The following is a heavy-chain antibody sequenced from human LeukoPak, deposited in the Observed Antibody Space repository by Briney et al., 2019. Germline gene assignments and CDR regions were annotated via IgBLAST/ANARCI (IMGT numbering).Heavy chain of an antibody. Sequence: SETLSLTCTVSGGSISSYHWSWIRQSAGKGLEWIGRIYTSGSTNYNPSLESRVTMSVDTSKNQFSLKLTSMTAADTAVYFCARARNCGSTTCFTDIWGRGTMVTVSS. CDR1: GGSISSYH. V-gene: IGHV4-4*07. J-gene: IGHJ3*02. D-gene: IGHD2-2*01. CDR2: IYTSGST. CDR3: ARARNCGSTTCFTDI.